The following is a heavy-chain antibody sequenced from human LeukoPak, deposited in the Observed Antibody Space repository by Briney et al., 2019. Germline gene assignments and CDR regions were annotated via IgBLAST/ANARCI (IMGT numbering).Heavy chain of an antibody. CDR2: ISSSGSTI. CDR1: GFTFSDYY. D-gene: IGHD6-13*01. J-gene: IGHJ6*03. V-gene: IGHV3-11*01. Sequence: PGGSLRLSCAASGFTFSDYYMSWIRQAPGKGLEWVSYISSSGSTIYYADSVKGRFTISRDNAKNSLYLQMNSLRAEDTALYYCAKDTGYSSSWYRGTYYYYYMDVWGKGTTVTVSS. CDR3: AKDTGYSSSWYRGTYYYYYMDV.